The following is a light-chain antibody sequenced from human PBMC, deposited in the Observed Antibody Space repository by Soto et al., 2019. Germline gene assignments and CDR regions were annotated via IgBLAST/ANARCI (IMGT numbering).Light chain of an antibody. CDR2: GAS. V-gene: IGKV3-20*01. Sequence: EIVLTQSPGTLSLSPGERVTLSCRASQSVSSSYLAWYQQKPGQAPRLLIYGASSRATGIPDRFSGSGSGTDFTLTISRLEPEDFAVYYCQQYGRSLSITFGQGTRLENK. CDR3: QQYGRSLSIT. J-gene: IGKJ5*01. CDR1: QSVSSSY.